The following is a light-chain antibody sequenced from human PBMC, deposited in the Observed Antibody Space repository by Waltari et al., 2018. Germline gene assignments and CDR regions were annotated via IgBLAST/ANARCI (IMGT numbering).Light chain of an antibody. CDR2: DAS. CDR1: QSISIW. CDR3: QQYNTYPWT. J-gene: IGKJ1*01. Sequence: DIQMTQSPSTVSASVGDRVTITCRASQSISIWLAWYQQKPGKAPKLLIYDASSLERGVPSRFSGSGSGTEFTLTISSLQPDDFAAYYCQQYNTYPWTFGQGTKVEIK. V-gene: IGKV1-5*01.